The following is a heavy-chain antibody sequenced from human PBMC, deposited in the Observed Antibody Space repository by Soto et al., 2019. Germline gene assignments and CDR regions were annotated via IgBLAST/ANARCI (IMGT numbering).Heavy chain of an antibody. J-gene: IGHJ4*02. V-gene: IGHV4-34*01. CDR2: INHSGST. CDR1: GGSFSGYY. Sequence: QVQLQQWGAGLLKPSETLSLTCAVYGGSFSGYYWTWIRQPPGTGLEWIGEINHSGSTNYNPSLKRRVHISLDTSKNQFSLKLTSVTAADTAVYYCARDKTTGLVDYWGQGTLVTVSS. D-gene: IGHD1-7*01. CDR3: ARDKTTGLVDY.